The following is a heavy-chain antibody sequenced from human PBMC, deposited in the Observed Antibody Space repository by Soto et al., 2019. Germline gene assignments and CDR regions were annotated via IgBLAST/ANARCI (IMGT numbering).Heavy chain of an antibody. CDR3: ARGFSGGDADCFDP. CDR1: GYTFTSYA. CDR2: INAGNGNT. V-gene: IGHV1-3*01. D-gene: IGHD2-21*02. Sequence: GASVKVSCKASGYTFTSYAMHWVRQAPGQRLEWMGWINAGNGNTKYSQKFQGRVTITRDTSASTAYMELSSPRSEDTAVYYCARGFSGGDADCFDPRRQGPPVTVSP. J-gene: IGHJ5*02.